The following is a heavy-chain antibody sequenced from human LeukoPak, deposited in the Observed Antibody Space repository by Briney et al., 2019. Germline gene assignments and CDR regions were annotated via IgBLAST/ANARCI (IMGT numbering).Heavy chain of an antibody. D-gene: IGHD3-22*01. Sequence: GRSLRLSCAASGFTFSRYWMHWVRQAPGKGLVWVSRINGDGSTTSYADSVKGGFTISRDNAKNTLYLQMNSLRAEDTAVYYCATGNYYDSRGYYTFGHWGQGTLVTVSS. V-gene: IGHV3-74*01. CDR1: GFTFSRYW. CDR3: ATGNYYDSRGYYTFGH. J-gene: IGHJ1*01. CDR2: INGDGSTT.